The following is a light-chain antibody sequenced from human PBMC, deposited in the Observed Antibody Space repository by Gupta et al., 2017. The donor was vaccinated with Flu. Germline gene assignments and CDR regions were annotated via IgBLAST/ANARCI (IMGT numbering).Light chain of an antibody. CDR1: QSISSW. CDR2: TAS. J-gene: IGKJ2*04. CDR3: QQYNSYPGS. V-gene: IGKV1-5*03. Sequence: DNHMTQSPSTLSPSVGDRVTITCRASQSISSWLAWYQQKPGKAPKLLIYTASSLESGVPARFSGSGSGTEFTLTISSLQPDDFATYYCQQYNSYPGSFGQGTKLEIK.